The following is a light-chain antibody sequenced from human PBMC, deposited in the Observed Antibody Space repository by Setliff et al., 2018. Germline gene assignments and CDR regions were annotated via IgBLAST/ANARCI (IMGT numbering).Light chain of an antibody. Sequence: QSVLTQPASVSGSPGQSITVSCSGTSNDVGAYDLVSWYQQHPGKVPKLIIFDVSNRPSGVSHRFSGSKSGNTASLTISGLQADDEADYYCCAYTISSTRVFGTGTKVTVL. CDR2: DVS. J-gene: IGLJ1*01. CDR3: CAYTISSTRV. V-gene: IGLV2-14*03. CDR1: SNDVGAYDL.